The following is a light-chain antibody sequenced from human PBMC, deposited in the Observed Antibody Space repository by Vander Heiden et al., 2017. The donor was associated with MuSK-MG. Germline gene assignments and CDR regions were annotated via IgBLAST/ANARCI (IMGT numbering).Light chain of an antibody. CDR1: SSDVGGYNY. J-gene: IGLJ2*01. CDR3: SSYAGSNNLG. V-gene: IGLV2-8*01. Sequence: QSALTPPPSASGSPGQSVTISCTGTSSDVGGYNYVSWYQQHPGKAPKLMIYEVSKRPSGVPDRFSGSKSGNTASLTVSGLQAEDEADYYCSSYAGSNNLGFGGGTKLTVL. CDR2: EVS.